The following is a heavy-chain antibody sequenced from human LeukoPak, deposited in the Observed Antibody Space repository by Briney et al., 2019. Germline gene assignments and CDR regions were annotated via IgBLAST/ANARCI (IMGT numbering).Heavy chain of an antibody. CDR3: AQFQWELRGFDY. Sequence: ASVKVSCKASGYTFTNYGISWARQAPGQGLEWMGWISSYYGNTNYAQRLQGRVTMTTDTSTSTAYMELRSLRSDDTAVYYCAQFQWELRGFDYWGQGTLVTVSS. D-gene: IGHD1-26*01. J-gene: IGHJ4*02. CDR2: ISSYYGNT. CDR1: GYTFTNYG. V-gene: IGHV1-18*01.